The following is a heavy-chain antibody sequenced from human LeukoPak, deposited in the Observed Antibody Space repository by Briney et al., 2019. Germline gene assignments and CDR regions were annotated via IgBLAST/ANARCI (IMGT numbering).Heavy chain of an antibody. J-gene: IGHJ3*02. CDR2: IIPIFGTA. CDR3: ARVQPSGGATPPSGEAFDI. Sequence: SVKVSCKXSGGTFSSYAISWVRQAPGQGLEWMGRIIPIFGTANYAQKFQGRVTITTDESTSTAYMELSSLRSEDTAVYYCARVQPSGGATPPSGEAFDIWGQGTMVTVSS. V-gene: IGHV1-69*05. D-gene: IGHD1-26*01. CDR1: GGTFSSYA.